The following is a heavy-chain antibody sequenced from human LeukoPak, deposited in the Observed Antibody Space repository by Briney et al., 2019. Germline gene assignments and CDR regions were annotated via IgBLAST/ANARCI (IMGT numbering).Heavy chain of an antibody. V-gene: IGHV4-59*01. D-gene: IGHD3-22*01. CDR1: GGSISGYY. CDR2: IYYSGNT. J-gene: IGHJ3*02. CDR3: ARDLIYYDSSGYHNDAFDI. Sequence: SETLSLTCTVSGGSISGYYWSWIRQPPGKGLEWIGHIYYSGNTNYNPSLKSRVTISVDTSKNQFSLKLSSVTAADTAVYYCARDLIYYDSSGYHNDAFDIWGQGTMVTVSS.